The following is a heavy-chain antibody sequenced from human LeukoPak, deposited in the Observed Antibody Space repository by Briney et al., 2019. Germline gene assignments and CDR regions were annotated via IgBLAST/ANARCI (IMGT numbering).Heavy chain of an antibody. J-gene: IGHJ4*02. CDR2: INHSGST. CDR3: GRERSGSSDY. Sequence: SETLSLTCAVYGGSFSGYYWSWIRQPPGKRLEWIGEINHSGSTNYNPSLKSRVTISVDTSKNQLSLKLSSVTAAATAVFYCGRERSGSSDYWGQGTLVTVSS. V-gene: IGHV4-34*01. D-gene: IGHD1-26*01. CDR1: GGSFSGYY.